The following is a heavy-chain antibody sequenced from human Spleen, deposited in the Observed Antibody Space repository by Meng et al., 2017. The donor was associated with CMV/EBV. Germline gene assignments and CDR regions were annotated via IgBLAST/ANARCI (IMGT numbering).Heavy chain of an antibody. Sequence: ASVKVSCKASGYTFSGYYIHWVRQAPGQGLEWMGWINQNSGATNYAQRFQGRVTMTWDTSTSTAHMELSRRNSDDTAVYYCARAYCSSNICPDYISYYYSMDVWGQGTTVTVSS. V-gene: IGHV1-2*02. J-gene: IGHJ6*02. CDR2: INQNSGAT. D-gene: IGHD2-2*01. CDR3: ARAYCSSNICPDYISYYYSMDV. CDR1: GYTFSGYY.